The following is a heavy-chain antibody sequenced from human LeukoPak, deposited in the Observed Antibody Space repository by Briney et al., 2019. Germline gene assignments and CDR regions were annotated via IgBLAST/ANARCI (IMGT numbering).Heavy chain of an antibody. V-gene: IGHV3-20*04. Sequence: PGGPLRLSCAASGFAFCDHGMSWGRQVPGKGLEWVSGINWSGKSTSYGDPVRGRFTISRDNAKNSLSLQMDSLRPEDTALYYCARAPITSPFYFDYRGEGTLVTVSS. CDR1: GFAFCDHG. CDR2: INWSGKST. J-gene: IGHJ4*02. CDR3: ARAPITSPFYFDY. D-gene: IGHD2-2*01.